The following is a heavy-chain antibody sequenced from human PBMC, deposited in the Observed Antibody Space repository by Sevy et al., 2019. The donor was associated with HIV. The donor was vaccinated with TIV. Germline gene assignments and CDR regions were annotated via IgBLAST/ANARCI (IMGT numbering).Heavy chain of an antibody. V-gene: IGHV1-8*01. Sequence: ASVKVSCKASGYTFTRYEINWVRQATGQGLEWMGWMNPNSGDTGSVQKFQGRVTMTRNTSISTAYMELRSLRSDDTAVYSCARAIGTTVVTPVDYWGQGTLVTVSS. D-gene: IGHD3-10*01. CDR3: ARAIGTTVVTPVDY. J-gene: IGHJ4*02. CDR2: MNPNSGDT. CDR1: GYTFTRYE.